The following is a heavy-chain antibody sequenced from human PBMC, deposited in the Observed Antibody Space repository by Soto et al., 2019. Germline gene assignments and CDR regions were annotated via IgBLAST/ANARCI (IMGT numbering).Heavy chain of an antibody. J-gene: IGHJ4*02. V-gene: IGHV4-4*02. D-gene: IGHD3-16*02. CDR2: IHDTGTT. Sequence: QVQLQESGPRLVKPSGTLSLTCAVSGGSISTGNWWSWVRQPPGKGLEWIGEIHDTGTTSHNPSLNSRVTISIDTSKHQFSLNLSSVTAADTAVYYCARAGYQTPGFDYWGQGTLVTVSS. CDR1: GGSISTGNW. CDR3: ARAGYQTPGFDY.